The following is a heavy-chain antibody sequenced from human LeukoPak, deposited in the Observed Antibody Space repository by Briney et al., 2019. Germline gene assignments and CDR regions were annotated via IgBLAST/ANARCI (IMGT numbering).Heavy chain of an antibody. V-gene: IGHV4-34*01. CDR1: GGSLSGYY. J-gene: IGHJ3*02. Sequence: PSGTLSLTCAVYGGSLSGYYWSWIRQPPGKGLEWIGEINHSGSTNYNPPLKSRVTISVDTSNTQFSPKLSSVTAATTAVSYCARDMSSSGLSQADDAFDIWGQGTMVTVSS. D-gene: IGHD3-10*01. CDR2: INHSGST. CDR3: ARDMSSSGLSQADDAFDI.